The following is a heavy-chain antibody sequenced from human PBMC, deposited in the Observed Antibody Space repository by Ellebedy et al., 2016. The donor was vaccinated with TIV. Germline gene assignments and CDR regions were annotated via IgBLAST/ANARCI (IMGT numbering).Heavy chain of an antibody. Sequence: PGGSLRLSCKGSGYSFTSYWISWVRQMPGKGLEWMGRIDPSDSYTNYSPSFQGHVTISADNSISTAYLQWSSLKASDTAMYYCATQQLPNGDFDYWGQGTLVTVSS. V-gene: IGHV5-10-1*01. J-gene: IGHJ4*02. CDR1: GYSFTSYW. CDR2: IDPSDSYT. CDR3: ATQQLPNGDFDY. D-gene: IGHD6-13*01.